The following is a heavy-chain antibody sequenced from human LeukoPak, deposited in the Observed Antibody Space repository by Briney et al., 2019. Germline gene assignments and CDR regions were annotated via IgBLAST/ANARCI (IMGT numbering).Heavy chain of an antibody. CDR2: ISAYNGNT. Sequence: ALVKVSCKSSGYTFTSYGISWVRQAPGQGLEWMGWISAYNGNTNYAQKLQGRVTMTTDTSTSTAYMELRSLRSDDTAVYYCARAGPQRGAVAGDYWGQGTLVTVSS. J-gene: IGHJ4*02. V-gene: IGHV1-18*01. D-gene: IGHD6-19*01. CDR1: GYTFTSYG. CDR3: ARAGPQRGAVAGDY.